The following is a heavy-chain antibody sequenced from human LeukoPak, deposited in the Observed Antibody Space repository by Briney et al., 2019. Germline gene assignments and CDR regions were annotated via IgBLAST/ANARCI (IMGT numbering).Heavy chain of an antibody. CDR1: GYTFTSYG. Sequence: ASVKVSCKASGYTFTSYGISWVRQAPGQGLEWMGWISAYNGNTNYAQKLQGRVTMTTDTSTSTAYMELRSLRSDDTAVYYCARDWWELKLDAFDIWXXGTXVTVSS. CDR3: ARDWWELKLDAFDI. CDR2: ISAYNGNT. D-gene: IGHD1-26*01. J-gene: IGHJ3*02. V-gene: IGHV1-18*01.